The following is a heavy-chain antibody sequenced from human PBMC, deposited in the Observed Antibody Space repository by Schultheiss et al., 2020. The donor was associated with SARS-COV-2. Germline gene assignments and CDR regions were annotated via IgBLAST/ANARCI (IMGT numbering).Heavy chain of an antibody. CDR2: IYYSGST. Sequence: SETLSLTCTVSGGSVSSGSYYWSWIRQPPGKGLEWIGYIYYSGSTYYNPSLKSRVTISVDSSKNQFSLKLSSVTAADTAVYYCAREVAGPGDYWGQGTLVTVSS. CDR3: AREVAGPGDY. J-gene: IGHJ4*02. D-gene: IGHD6-19*01. V-gene: IGHV4-61*01. CDR1: GGSVSSGSYY.